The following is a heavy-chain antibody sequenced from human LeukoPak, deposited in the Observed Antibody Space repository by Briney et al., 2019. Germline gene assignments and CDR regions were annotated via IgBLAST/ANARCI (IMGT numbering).Heavy chain of an antibody. J-gene: IGHJ4*02. D-gene: IGHD6-19*01. Sequence: PGRSLRLSCAASGFTFSSYGMHWVRQAPGKGLEWVAVISYDGSNKYYADSVKGRFTISRDNSKNTLYLQMNSLRAEDTAVYYCAKDGSSGFDYWGQGTLVTVSS. V-gene: IGHV3-30*18. CDR1: GFTFSSYG. CDR3: AKDGSSGFDY. CDR2: ISYDGSNK.